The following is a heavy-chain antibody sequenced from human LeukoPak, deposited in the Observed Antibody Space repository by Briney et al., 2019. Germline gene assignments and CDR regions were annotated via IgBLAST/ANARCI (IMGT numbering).Heavy chain of an antibody. CDR2: IYSGGST. CDR3: AKVPNWNYLWFDP. CDR1: GFTVSGNY. V-gene: IGHV3-53*01. Sequence: GGSLRLSCAASGFTVSGNYMSWVRQAPGKGLEWVSVIYSGGSTYYADSVKGRFTISRDNSKNTLYLQMNSLRAEDTAVYYCAKVPNWNYLWFDPWGQGTLVTVSS. J-gene: IGHJ5*02. D-gene: IGHD1-7*01.